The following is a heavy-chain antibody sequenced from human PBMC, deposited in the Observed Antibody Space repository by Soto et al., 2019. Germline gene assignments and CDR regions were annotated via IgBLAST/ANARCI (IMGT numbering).Heavy chain of an antibody. CDR2: IYPGDSDT. CDR3: ARHPSGYCSSTSCYRYY. Sequence: PGESLKISCKGSGYSFSSYWIGWVRQMPGKGLEWMGIIYPGDSDTRYSPSFQGQVTISADKSISTAYLQWSRLKASDTAMYYCARHPSGYCSSTSCYRYYWGQGTLVTVSP. D-gene: IGHD2-2*01. CDR1: GYSFSSYW. V-gene: IGHV5-51*01. J-gene: IGHJ4*02.